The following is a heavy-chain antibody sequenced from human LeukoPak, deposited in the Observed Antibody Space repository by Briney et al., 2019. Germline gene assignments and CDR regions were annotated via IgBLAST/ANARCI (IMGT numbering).Heavy chain of an antibody. CDR2: IIPILGIA. CDR1: GGTFSSYA. V-gene: IGHV1-69*04. CDR3: ARGRHCSSTSCSGNWFDP. Sequence: GASVKVSCKASGGTFSSYAISWVRQAPGQGLEWMGRIIPILGIANYAQKFQGRVTITADKSTSTAYMELSSLRSEDTAVYYCARGRHCSSTSCSGNWFDPWGQGTLVTVSS. J-gene: IGHJ5*02. D-gene: IGHD2-2*01.